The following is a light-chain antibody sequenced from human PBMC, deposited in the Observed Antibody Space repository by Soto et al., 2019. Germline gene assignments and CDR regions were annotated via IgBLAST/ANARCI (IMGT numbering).Light chain of an antibody. Sequence: TGSVGDGDTVHCRASQTIRSELGWYQQKPGKAPKRLIYAASTLESAVPSRFSGSGSGTDFTLTISSLQPEDFATYYCQQAHSFPPTFGGGTKVDIK. V-gene: IGKV1-12*01. CDR1: QTIRSE. J-gene: IGKJ4*01. CDR2: AAS. CDR3: QQAHSFPPT.